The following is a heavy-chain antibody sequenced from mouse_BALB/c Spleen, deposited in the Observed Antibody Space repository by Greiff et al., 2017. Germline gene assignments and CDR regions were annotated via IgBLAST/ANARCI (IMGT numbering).Heavy chain of an antibody. D-gene: IGHD1-3*01. J-gene: IGHJ4*01. V-gene: IGHV5-17*02. Sequence: EVQLQESGGGLVQPGGSRKLSCAASGFTFSSFGMHWVRQAPEKGLEWVAYISSGSSTIYYADTVKGRFTISRDNPKNTLFLQMTSLRSEDTAMYYCARVKIPLYAMDYWGQGTSVTVSS. CDR3: ARVKIPLYAMDY. CDR1: GFTFSSFG. CDR2: ISSGSSTI.